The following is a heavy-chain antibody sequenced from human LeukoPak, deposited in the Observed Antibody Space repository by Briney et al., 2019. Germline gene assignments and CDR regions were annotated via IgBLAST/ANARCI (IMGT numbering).Heavy chain of an antibody. V-gene: IGHV4-38-2*02. Sequence: PSETLSLTCTVSGYSISSGYYWGWIRQPPGKGLEWIGSIYHSGSTYYNPSLKSRVTISVDTSKNQFSLKLSSVTAADTAVYYCARIHVLRSFDWLGQGTLVTVSS. D-gene: IGHD3-3*01. J-gene: IGHJ4*02. CDR3: ARIHVLRSFDW. CDR2: IYHSGST. CDR1: GYSISSGYY.